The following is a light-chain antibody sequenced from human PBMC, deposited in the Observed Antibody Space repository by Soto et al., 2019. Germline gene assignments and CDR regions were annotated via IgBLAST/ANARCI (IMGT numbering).Light chain of an antibody. CDR3: QQYNKWPLT. V-gene: IGKV3D-15*01. J-gene: IGKJ4*01. Sequence: EIVMTQSPTTLSVSPGERATLSCRASQSVTSNLAWYQQKPGQAPRLLIYGASTRATGIPARFSGSGSGTEFTPTISSLQSEDCAVYYCQQYNKWPLTFGGGTNVDIK. CDR2: GAS. CDR1: QSVTSN.